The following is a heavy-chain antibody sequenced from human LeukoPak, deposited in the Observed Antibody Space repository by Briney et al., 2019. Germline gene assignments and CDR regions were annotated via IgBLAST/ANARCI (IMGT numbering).Heavy chain of an antibody. CDR1: GGSFSGCY. V-gene: IGHV4-34*01. CDR2: INHSGST. Sequence: PSETLSLTCAVYGGSFSGCYWSWIRQPPGKGLEWIGEINHSGSTNYNPSLKSRVTISVDTSKNQFSLKLSSVTAADTAVYYCARGAEQQLVMRIDYWGQGTLVTVSS. CDR3: ARGAEQQLVMRIDY. J-gene: IGHJ4*02. D-gene: IGHD6-13*01.